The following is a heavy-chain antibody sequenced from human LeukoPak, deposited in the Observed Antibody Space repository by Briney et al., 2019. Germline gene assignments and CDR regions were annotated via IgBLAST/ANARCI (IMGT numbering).Heavy chain of an antibody. Sequence: GASVKVSCKASGYTFTIYGISWVRQAPGQGLEWMGWISAYNGNTNYAQKLQGRVTMTTDTSTSTAYMELRSLRSDDTAVYYCAREARDIVATRAPCWFDPWGQGTLVTVSS. J-gene: IGHJ5*02. D-gene: IGHD5-12*01. CDR1: GYTFTIYG. CDR2: ISAYNGNT. V-gene: IGHV1-18*01. CDR3: AREARDIVATRAPCWFDP.